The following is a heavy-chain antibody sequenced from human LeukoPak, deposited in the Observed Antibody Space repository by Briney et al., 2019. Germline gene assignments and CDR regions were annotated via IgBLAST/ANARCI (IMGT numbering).Heavy chain of an antibody. CDR1: GFTFSKYW. Sequence: PGGSLRLSCAASGFTFSKYWMRSVRQAPGKGLESVSRINTDGTVTTYADSVKGRFTVSRDNADNTMFLQMNSVRDEDTAVYYCATKQWLAPPPDSWGQGTPVTVSS. J-gene: IGHJ4*02. CDR2: INTDGTVT. D-gene: IGHD6-19*01. CDR3: ATKQWLAPPPDS. V-gene: IGHV3-74*01.